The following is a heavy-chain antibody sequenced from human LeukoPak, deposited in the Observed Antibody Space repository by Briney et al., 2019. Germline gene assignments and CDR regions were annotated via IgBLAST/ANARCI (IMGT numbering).Heavy chain of an antibody. CDR2: IYYSGST. D-gene: IGHD4-17*01. V-gene: IGHV4-39*07. CDR3: ARDHDYGDVWGAFDI. J-gene: IGHJ3*02. CDR1: GGSISSSSYY. Sequence: SETLSLTCTVSGGSISSSSYYWGWVRQPPGKGLEWIGSIYYSGSTYYNPSLKSRVTISVDTSKNQFSLKLSSVTAADTAVYYCARDHDYGDVWGAFDIWGQGTMVTVSS.